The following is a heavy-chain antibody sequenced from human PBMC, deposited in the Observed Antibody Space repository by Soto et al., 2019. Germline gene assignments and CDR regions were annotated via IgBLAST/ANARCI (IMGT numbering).Heavy chain of an antibody. J-gene: IGHJ4*02. Sequence: QVQLQESGPGLVKPSQTLSLTCTVSGGSISSGDYYWSWIRQPPGKGLEWIGHIYFTGSTYYNPSLKSRLTMSVDTSKNHFSLKLSSVTAADTAVYYCARECLESSSYFDYWGRGTLVTVSS. CDR3: ARECLESSSYFDY. V-gene: IGHV4-30-4*01. CDR2: IYFTGST. CDR1: GGSISSGDYY. D-gene: IGHD3-3*01.